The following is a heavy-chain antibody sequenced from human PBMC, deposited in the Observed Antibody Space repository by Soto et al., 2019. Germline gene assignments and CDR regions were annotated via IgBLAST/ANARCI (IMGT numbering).Heavy chain of an antibody. CDR1: GFTFSSYE. V-gene: IGHV3-48*03. J-gene: IGHJ1*01. Sequence: GGSLRLSCAASGFTFSSYEMIWVRRAPGKGLEWVPYISGSGSTIHYADSVKGRFTISRDNAKNSLYLQMNSLRADDTAVYYCARVSQSFIEYFQHWGQGTLVTVSS. CDR3: ARVSQSFIEYFQH. D-gene: IGHD3-16*02. CDR2: ISGSGSTI.